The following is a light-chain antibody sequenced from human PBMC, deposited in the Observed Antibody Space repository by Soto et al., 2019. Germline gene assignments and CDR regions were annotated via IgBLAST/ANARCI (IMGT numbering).Light chain of an antibody. J-gene: IGKJ3*01. Sequence: EIVLTQSPVTLTLSPGXKATLSCRASQSLDTYTLAWYQQKPGQAPRLLIYGASTRAAAIPDRFIGSGSGTDFALTISRLEPEDFAVYYCQQNAESPLTFGPGTKVDIK. CDR2: GAS. V-gene: IGKV3-20*01. CDR1: QSLDTYT. CDR3: QQNAESPLT.